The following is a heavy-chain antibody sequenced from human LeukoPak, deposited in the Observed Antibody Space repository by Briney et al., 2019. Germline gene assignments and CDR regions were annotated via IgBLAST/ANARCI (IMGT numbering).Heavy chain of an antibody. V-gene: IGHV3-21*01. Sequence: PGGSLRLSCAASGFTFSSYSMNWVRQAPGKGLEWVSSISSSSSYIYYADSVKGRFTISRDNAKNSLYLQMNSLRAEDTAVYYCARVVPNYDILTGSDYWGQGTLVTVSS. J-gene: IGHJ4*02. CDR1: GFTFSSYS. CDR3: ARVVPNYDILTGSDY. CDR2: ISSSSSYI. D-gene: IGHD3-9*01.